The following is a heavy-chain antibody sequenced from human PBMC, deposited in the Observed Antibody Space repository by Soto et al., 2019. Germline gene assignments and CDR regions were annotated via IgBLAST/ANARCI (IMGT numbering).Heavy chain of an antibody. J-gene: IGHJ5*02. CDR3: ARHMTLVRGVPNWFDP. CDR1: GGSISSSSYY. Sequence: SETLSLTCTVSGGSISSSSYYWGWIRQPPGKGLEWIGSIYYSGSTYYNPSLKSRVTVSVDTSKNQFSLKLSSVTAADTAVYYCARHMTLVRGVPNWFDPWGQGTLVTVSS. D-gene: IGHD3-10*01. CDR2: IYYSGST. V-gene: IGHV4-39*01.